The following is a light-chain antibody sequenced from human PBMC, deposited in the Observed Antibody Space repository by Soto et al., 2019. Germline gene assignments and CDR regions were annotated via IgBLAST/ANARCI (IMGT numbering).Light chain of an antibody. CDR2: ATS. V-gene: IGKV3D-15*01. CDR1: QSVSSRD. J-gene: IGKJ5*01. CDR3: QQYNNWPVT. Sequence: EIVLTQSPGTLSLSPGERATLSCRASQSVSSRDLAWYQQKPGQAPRLLIYATSSRAAGIPDRFSGSGSGTEFTLTISSLQSEDFAVYYCQQYNNWPVTFGQGTRLEIK.